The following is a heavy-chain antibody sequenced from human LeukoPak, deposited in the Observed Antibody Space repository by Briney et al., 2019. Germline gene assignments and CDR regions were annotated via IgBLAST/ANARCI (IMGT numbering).Heavy chain of an antibody. CDR1: GGSISSSSYY. V-gene: IGHV4-39*07. CDR2: IYYSGST. J-gene: IGHJ4*02. Sequence: SETLSLTCTVSGGSISSSSYYWGWIRQPPGKGLEWIGSIYYSGSTYYNPSLKSRVTISVDASKNQFSLKLSSVTAADTAVYYCARDRSAYGDSFDYWGQGTLVTVSS. CDR3: ARDRSAYGDSFDY. D-gene: IGHD4-17*01.